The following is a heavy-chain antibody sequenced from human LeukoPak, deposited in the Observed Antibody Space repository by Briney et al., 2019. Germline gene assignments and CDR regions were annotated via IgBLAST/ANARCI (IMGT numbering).Heavy chain of an antibody. J-gene: IGHJ4*02. CDR1: GYTFTNYY. CDR2: INPSGGST. Sequence: GASVKVSCKASGYTFTNYYMHWVRQAPGQGLEWMGIINPSGGSTSYAQKFQGRVTMTRDTSTSTVYMELSSLRSEDTAVYYCARDRSRLHFDYWGQGTLVTVSS. V-gene: IGHV1-46*01. D-gene: IGHD6-25*01. CDR3: ARDRSRLHFDY.